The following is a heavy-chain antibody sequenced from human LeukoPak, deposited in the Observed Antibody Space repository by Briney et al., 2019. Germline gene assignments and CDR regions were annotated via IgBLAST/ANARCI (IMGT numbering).Heavy chain of an antibody. D-gene: IGHD5-12*01. Sequence: SETLSLTCAVYGGSFSGYYWNYIRQPPGKGLEWIGEINHSGSTNYNPSLKSRVTISVDTSKNQFSLKLSSVTAADTAVYYCARDRYSGYDYSFDHWGQGILVTVSS. CDR2: INHSGST. CDR1: GGSFSGYY. CDR3: ARDRYSGYDYSFDH. V-gene: IGHV4-34*01. J-gene: IGHJ4*02.